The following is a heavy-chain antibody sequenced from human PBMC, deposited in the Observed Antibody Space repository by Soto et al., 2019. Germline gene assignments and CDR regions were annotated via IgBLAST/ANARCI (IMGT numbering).Heavy chain of an antibody. J-gene: IGHJ4*02. Sequence: ASVKVSCKASGYTFTGYYMHWVRQAPGQGLEWMGWINPNSGGTNYAQKFQGWVTMTRDTSISTAYMELSRLRSDDTAVYYCARDESNCSGGSCYSGSFDYWGQGTLVTVSS. CDR3: ARDESNCSGGSCYSGSFDY. CDR2: INPNSGGT. CDR1: GYTFTGYY. V-gene: IGHV1-2*04. D-gene: IGHD2-15*01.